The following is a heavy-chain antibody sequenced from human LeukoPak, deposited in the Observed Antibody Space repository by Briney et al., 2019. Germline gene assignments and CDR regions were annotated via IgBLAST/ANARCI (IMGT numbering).Heavy chain of an antibody. D-gene: IGHD3-16*02. CDR3: ARDTLGLAEVSLHQNYYFDY. CDR2: ISSSSRYI. CDR1: GFTFSSYS. J-gene: IGHJ4*02. Sequence: GGSLRLSCAASGFTFSSYSMNWVRQAPGKGLEWVSSISSSSRYIYYADSVKGRFTISRDNAKNSLYLQMNSLRAEDTDVYYCARDTLGLAEVSLHQNYYFDYWGQGTLVTVSS. V-gene: IGHV3-21*01.